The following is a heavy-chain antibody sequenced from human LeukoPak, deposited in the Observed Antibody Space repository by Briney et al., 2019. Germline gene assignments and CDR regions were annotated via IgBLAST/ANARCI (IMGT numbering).Heavy chain of an antibody. CDR2: ISSSSSYI. CDR3: ARGNHAREKIRFLEWLLVGFDY. Sequence: PGGSLRLSCAASGFTFSSYSMNWVRQAPGKGLEWVSSISSSSSYIYYADSVKGRLTISRDNAKNSLYLQMNSLRAEDTAVYYCARGNHAREKIRFLEWLLVGFDYWGQGTLVTVSS. D-gene: IGHD3-3*01. J-gene: IGHJ4*02. V-gene: IGHV3-21*01. CDR1: GFTFSSYS.